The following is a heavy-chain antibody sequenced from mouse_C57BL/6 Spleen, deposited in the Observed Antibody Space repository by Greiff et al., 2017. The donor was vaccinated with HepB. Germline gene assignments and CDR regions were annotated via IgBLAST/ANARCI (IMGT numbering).Heavy chain of an antibody. CDR2: LDPANGNT. V-gene: IGHV14-3*01. Sequence: VQLKQSVAELVRPGASVKLSCTASGFNIKNTYLHWVKQRPEQGLEWIGRLDPANGNTKSAPKFQGKATLTADTSSHTAYLQLSSLTSEDTAIYYWARGDDDNYYAMDDWGQGTSVTVAS. CDR1: GFNIKNTY. CDR3: ARGDDDNYYAMDD. D-gene: IGHD2-4*01. J-gene: IGHJ4*01.